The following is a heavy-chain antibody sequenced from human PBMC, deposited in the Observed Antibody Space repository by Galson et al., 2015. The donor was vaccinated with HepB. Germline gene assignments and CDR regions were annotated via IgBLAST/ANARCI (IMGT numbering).Heavy chain of an antibody. V-gene: IGHV3-48*04. D-gene: IGHD1-26*01. CDR3: ARRGWDLDS. CDR2: ISSSSSTI. CDR1: GFTFHTSS. Sequence: SLRLSCAASGFTFHTSSMNWVRQAPGKGLEWIAYISSSSSTIYYTDSVRGRFTVSRDNAKSSLSLQMSSLRVEDSATYYCARRGWDLDSWGPGTLVTVSS. J-gene: IGHJ1*01.